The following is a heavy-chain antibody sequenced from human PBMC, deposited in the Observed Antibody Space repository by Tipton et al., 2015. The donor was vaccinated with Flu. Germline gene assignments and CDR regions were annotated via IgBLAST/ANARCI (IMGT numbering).Heavy chain of an antibody. CDR2: LYYSGST. V-gene: IGHV4-39*07. D-gene: IGHD4-23*01. Sequence: TLSLTCTVSDVSISSGRYYWGWIRQPPGKGLEWIANLYYSGSTYYNPSLKSRVTISMDTSKSHFFLGLTSVTAADTAVYYCARDAGDFGGNPLAFDIWGQGTMVTVSS. CDR1: DVSISSGRYY. CDR3: ARDAGDFGGNPLAFDI. J-gene: IGHJ3*02.